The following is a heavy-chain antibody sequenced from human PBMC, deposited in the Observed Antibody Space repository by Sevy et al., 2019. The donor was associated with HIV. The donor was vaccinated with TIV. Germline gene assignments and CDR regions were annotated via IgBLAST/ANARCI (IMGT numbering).Heavy chain of an antibody. J-gene: IGHJ4*02. Sequence: SETLSLTCTVSGGSVSSVSFYWSWIRQPPGKGLEWIGYIFYSGSTNYNPSLTSRVTISVDTSKNQFSLKLRSVTAADTAVYYCAVSYYYDRSGYYSFDYWGQGTLVTVSS. CDR3: AVSYYYDRSGYYSFDY. D-gene: IGHD3-22*01. CDR2: IFYSGST. V-gene: IGHV4-61*01. CDR1: GGSVSSVSFY.